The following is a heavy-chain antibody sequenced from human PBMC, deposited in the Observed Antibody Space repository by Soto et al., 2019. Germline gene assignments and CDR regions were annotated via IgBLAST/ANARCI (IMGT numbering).Heavy chain of an antibody. CDR2: IYYSGST. Sequence: QVQLQESGPGLVKPSETLSLTCTVSGGSISSYYWSWIRQPPGKGLEWIGYIYYSGSTNYNPSLKSRVTISVDTSKNQFSLKLSSVTAADTAVYYCARMEWELHDFDIWGQGTMVTVSS. V-gene: IGHV4-59*01. CDR1: GGSISSYY. J-gene: IGHJ3*02. D-gene: IGHD1-26*01. CDR3: ARMEWELHDFDI.